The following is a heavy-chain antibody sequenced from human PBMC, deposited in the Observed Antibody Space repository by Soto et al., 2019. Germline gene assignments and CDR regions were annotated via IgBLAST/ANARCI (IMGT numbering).Heavy chain of an antibody. Sequence: QVQLQQWGAGLLKPSETLSLTCAVYGGSFSGYYWSWIRQPPGKGLEWIGEINHSGSTNYNPSLKSRVTISVDTSKNQFSLKLSSVTAADTAVYYCAEGAANSSSSYMDVWGKGTTVTVSS. CDR3: AEGAANSSSSYMDV. V-gene: IGHV4-34*01. J-gene: IGHJ6*03. CDR2: INHSGST. D-gene: IGHD6-6*01. CDR1: GGSFSGYY.